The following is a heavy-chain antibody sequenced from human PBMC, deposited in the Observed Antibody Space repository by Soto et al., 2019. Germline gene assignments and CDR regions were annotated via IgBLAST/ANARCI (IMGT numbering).Heavy chain of an antibody. J-gene: IGHJ6*02. Sequence: GESLKISCAASGFTFSSYWMSWVRQAPGKGLEWVANIKQDGSEKYYVDSVKGRITISRDNAKNSLYLQMNSLRAEDTAVYYCARVQKYYYGSGSYYTPYYYGMDVWGQGTTVTVSS. D-gene: IGHD3-10*01. CDR1: GFTFSSYW. V-gene: IGHV3-7*05. CDR2: IKQDGSEK. CDR3: ARVQKYYYGSGSYYTPYYYGMDV.